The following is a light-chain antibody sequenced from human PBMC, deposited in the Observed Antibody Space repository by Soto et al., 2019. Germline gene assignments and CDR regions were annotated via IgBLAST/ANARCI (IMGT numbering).Light chain of an antibody. J-gene: IGKJ3*01. V-gene: IGKV4-1*01. CDR3: HQYYSPPIA. CDR2: WAS. Sequence: IVMTQSPDSLGVSLGERATINCKSNETILYGSNNKNYLSWYQQKPGQPPNLLIYWASTRKYGVPERFSGRGSGTDFTLSIGNLQAEDVAVYYCHQYYSPPIAFGPGTKVHL. CDR1: ETILYGSNNKNY.